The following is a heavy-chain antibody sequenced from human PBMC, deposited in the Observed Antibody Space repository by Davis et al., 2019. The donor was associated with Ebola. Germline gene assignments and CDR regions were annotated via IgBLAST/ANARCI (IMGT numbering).Heavy chain of an antibody. Sequence: SVKVSCKASGGTFSSYAISWVRQAPGQGLEWMGGIIPIFGTANYAQKFQGRVTITADKSTSTAYMELSRLRSDDTAVYYCAREGYCSGGSCYHFDYWGQGTLVTVSS. CDR1: GGTFSSYA. CDR3: AREGYCSGGSCYHFDY. CDR2: IIPIFGTA. J-gene: IGHJ4*02. D-gene: IGHD2-15*01. V-gene: IGHV1-69*06.